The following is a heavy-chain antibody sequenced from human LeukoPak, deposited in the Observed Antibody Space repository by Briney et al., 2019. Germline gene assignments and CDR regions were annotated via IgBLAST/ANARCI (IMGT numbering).Heavy chain of an antibody. Sequence: ASVKVSCKASGYTFTGYYMHWVRQAPGQGLEWMGWINPNSGGTNYAQKFQGRVTMTRDTSISTAYMELSRLRSDGTAVYYCARDSEYCSGGSCYRLPTDYWGQGTLVTVSS. D-gene: IGHD2-15*01. CDR3: ARDSEYCSGGSCYRLPTDY. CDR2: INPNSGGT. V-gene: IGHV1-2*02. CDR1: GYTFTGYY. J-gene: IGHJ4*02.